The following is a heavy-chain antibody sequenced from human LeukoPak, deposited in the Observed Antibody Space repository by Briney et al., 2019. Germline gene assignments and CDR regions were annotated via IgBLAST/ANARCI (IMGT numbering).Heavy chain of an antibody. V-gene: IGHV4-59*01. CDR1: GGSISSYY. CDR2: IYYSGGT. D-gene: IGHD5-18*01. Sequence: SETLSLTCTLSGGSISSYYWRWIRQPPGEGLEWVGYIYYSGGTNYNPSLKSRVTIPVGTSKNQFSPKLSSVTAGDPAGYYCARERETAFVYWGQGALVTVSS. J-gene: IGHJ4*02. CDR3: ARERETAFVY.